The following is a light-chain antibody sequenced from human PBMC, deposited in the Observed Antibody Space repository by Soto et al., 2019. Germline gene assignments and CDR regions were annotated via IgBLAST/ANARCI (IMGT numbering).Light chain of an antibody. Sequence: EIVMTQSPATLSVSPGETATLSCRASQSVTYNLAWYQQKPGQGPRLLIYGAFTRATGIPARFSGSGSGTEFTLTIGSQQSEDVAVYYYQQYKNWPPLTFGGGTEVEIK. CDR3: QQYKNWPPLT. CDR1: QSVTYN. J-gene: IGKJ4*01. V-gene: IGKV3-15*01. CDR2: GAF.